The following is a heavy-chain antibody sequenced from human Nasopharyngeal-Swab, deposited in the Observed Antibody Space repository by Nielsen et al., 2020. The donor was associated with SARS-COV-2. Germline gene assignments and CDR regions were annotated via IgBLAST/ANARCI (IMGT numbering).Heavy chain of an antibody. CDR3: ARTRIAGQEYYFDY. V-gene: IGHV1-18*01. D-gene: IGHD6-13*01. CDR2: ISAYNGNT. Sequence: ASVKVSCKASGYTFTSYGISWVRQAPGQGLEWMGWISAYNGNTNYAQKPQGRVTMTTDTSTSTAYMELRSLRSDDTAVYYCARTRIAGQEYYFDYWGQGTLVTVSS. J-gene: IGHJ4*02. CDR1: GYTFTSYG.